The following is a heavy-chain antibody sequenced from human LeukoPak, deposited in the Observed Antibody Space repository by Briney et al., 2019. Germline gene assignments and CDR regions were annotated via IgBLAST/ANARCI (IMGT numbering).Heavy chain of an antibody. CDR2: ISAYNGNT. J-gene: IGHJ4*02. Sequence: GASVMVSCKTSGYTFTSYGISWVRQAPGQGLEWMGWISAYNGNTNYAQKVQGRVTMTTDTSTSTAYMELSSLRSEDTAVYYCARGSRGTYHAPFDHWGQGTLVTVSS. D-gene: IGHD2-2*01. CDR3: ARGSRGTYHAPFDH. CDR1: GYTFTSYG. V-gene: IGHV1-18*01.